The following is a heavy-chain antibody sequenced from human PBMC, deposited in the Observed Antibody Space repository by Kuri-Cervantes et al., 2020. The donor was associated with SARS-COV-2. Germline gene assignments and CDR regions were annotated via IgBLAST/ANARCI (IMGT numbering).Heavy chain of an antibody. J-gene: IGHJ4*02. Sequence: SETLSLTCTVPGGSISSYYWSWIRQPPGKGLEWIGYIYYSGSTNYNPSLKSRVTISVDTSKNQFSLKLSSVTAADTAVYYCARGGRIAAAGRGVVFFDYWGQGTLVTVSS. D-gene: IGHD6-13*01. V-gene: IGHV4-59*12. CDR3: ARGGRIAAAGRGVVFFDY. CDR1: GGSISSYY. CDR2: IYYSGST.